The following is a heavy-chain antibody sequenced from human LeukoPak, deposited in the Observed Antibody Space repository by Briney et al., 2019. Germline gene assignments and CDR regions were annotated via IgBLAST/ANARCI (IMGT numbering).Heavy chain of an antibody. CDR2: ISGSGGST. Sequence: GGSLRLPCAASGFTFSSCAMSWVRQAPGKGLEWVSAISGSGGSTYYADSVKGRFTISRDNSKNTLYLQMNSLRAEDTAVYYCAKQLRTYYYGSGSYYVFDYWGQGTLVTVSS. CDR1: GFTFSSCA. CDR3: AKQLRTYYYGSGSYYVFDY. J-gene: IGHJ4*02. V-gene: IGHV3-23*01. D-gene: IGHD3-10*01.